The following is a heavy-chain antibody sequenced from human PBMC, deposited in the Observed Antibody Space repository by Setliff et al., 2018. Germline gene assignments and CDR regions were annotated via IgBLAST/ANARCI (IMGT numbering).Heavy chain of an antibody. CDR3: ARDGGNGYGVDAYAGGGLDI. V-gene: IGHV4-59*11. D-gene: IGHD5-18*01. CDR1: GGSISSHY. CDR2: IYYSGST. Sequence: PSETLSLTCTVSGGSISSHYWSWIRQPPGKGLEWIGYIYYSGSTNYNPSLKSRVTISVDTSKNQFSLKLSSVTAADTAVYYCARDGGNGYGVDAYAGGGLDIWGQGTMVTVSS. J-gene: IGHJ3*02.